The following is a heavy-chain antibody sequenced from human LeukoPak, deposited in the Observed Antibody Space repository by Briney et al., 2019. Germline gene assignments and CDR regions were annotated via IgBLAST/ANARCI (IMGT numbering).Heavy chain of an antibody. CDR3: ARGGTGTTTWFDP. CDR1: GYSISSGYY. CDR2: IYHSGST. Sequence: PSETLSLTCTVSGYSISSGYYWGWIRQPPGKGLGWVGSIYHSGSTYYNPSLKSRVTISVDTSKNQFSLKLSSVTAADTAVYYCARGGTGTTTWFDPWGQGTLVTVSS. D-gene: IGHD1-7*01. V-gene: IGHV4-38-2*02. J-gene: IGHJ5*02.